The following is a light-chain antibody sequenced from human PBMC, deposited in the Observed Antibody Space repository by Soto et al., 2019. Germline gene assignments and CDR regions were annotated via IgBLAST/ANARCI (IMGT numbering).Light chain of an antibody. Sequence: QSVLTQPPSASGSPGQSVTISCTGTSSDVGGYNFVSWYQQHPGRAPKLIIYEVSKRPSGVPDRFSGSKSGNTASLTVSRLQAEDEADYFCFSKISGFVYGFGTGTKVTVL. CDR1: SSDVGGYNF. V-gene: IGLV2-8*01. CDR3: FSKISGFVYG. CDR2: EVS. J-gene: IGLJ1*01.